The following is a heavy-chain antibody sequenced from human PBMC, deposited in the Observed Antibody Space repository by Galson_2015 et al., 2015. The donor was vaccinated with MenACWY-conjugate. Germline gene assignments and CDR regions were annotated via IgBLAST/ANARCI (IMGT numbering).Heavy chain of an antibody. D-gene: IGHD6-19*01. CDR3: AREWAGTGQLDY. V-gene: IGHV3-66*01. CDR2: SYSGGST. Sequence: SLRLSCAASGFNFYSNYMTWVRQAPGKGLEWVSVSYSGGSTYYAESVRARFTVSRDNSKNTQYLQMNSLRVDDTAVYYCAREWAGTGQLDYWGQGTLVTVSS. J-gene: IGHJ4*02. CDR1: GFNFYSNY.